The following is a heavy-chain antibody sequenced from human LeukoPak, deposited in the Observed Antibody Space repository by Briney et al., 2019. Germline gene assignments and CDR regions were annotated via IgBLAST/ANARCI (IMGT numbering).Heavy chain of an antibody. CDR1: NFSFGYYG. CDR3: ARCDSYSSSWPRQFDY. J-gene: IGHJ4*02. CDR2: ITATSGSV. V-gene: IGHV3-48*04. D-gene: IGHD6-13*01. Sequence: GGSLRLSCTGSNFSFGYYGMNWVRQTPGKGLEWLSYITATSGSVYYADSVKGRFTISRDNSKNSLYLQMDSLRAEDTAVYYCARCDSYSSSWPRQFDYWGQGTLVIVSS.